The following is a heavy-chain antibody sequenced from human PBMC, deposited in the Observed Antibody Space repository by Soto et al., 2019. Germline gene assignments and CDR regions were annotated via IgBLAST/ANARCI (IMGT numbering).Heavy chain of an antibody. J-gene: IGHJ6*02. CDR1: GGSVSSGSYY. CDR3: ARDRGAVAGPGHTYYYYGMDV. V-gene: IGHV4-61*01. D-gene: IGHD6-19*01. Sequence: QVQLQESGPGLVKPSETLSLTCTGSGGSVSSGSYYWSWIRQPPGKGLEWIGYIHYSGSTNYNPSLKRRVTISVDTHKNQFSLQLSSVTAADTAVYYCARDRGAVAGPGHTYYYYGMDVWGQGTTVTVSS. CDR2: IHYSGST.